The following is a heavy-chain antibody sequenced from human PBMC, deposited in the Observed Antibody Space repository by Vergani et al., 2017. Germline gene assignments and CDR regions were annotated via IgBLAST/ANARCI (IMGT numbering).Heavy chain of an antibody. CDR1: GYSFGSYW. V-gene: IGHV3-7*01. J-gene: IGHJ4*02. CDR2: IKEDGGEI. D-gene: IGHD2-2*01. Sequence: EVQLVESGGGLVQSGGSLRLSCAASGYSFGSYWTSWVRQAPGKGLEWVANIKEDGGEIHYVDSVKGRFTISRDYADNSLYLQMNNLRVEDTAVYYCARERSGHCSNTKCAYFDYWRQGTLVTVSS. CDR3: ARERSGHCSNTKCAYFDY.